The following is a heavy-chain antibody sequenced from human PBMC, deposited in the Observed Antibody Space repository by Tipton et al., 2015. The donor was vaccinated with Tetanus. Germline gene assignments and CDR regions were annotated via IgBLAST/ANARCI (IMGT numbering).Heavy chain of an antibody. V-gene: IGHV4-34*01. Sequence: TLSLTCAVNGGAFSGYYWTWIRRSPGKGLEWIGEINHSGTSNHNPSLKSRVTTSVDTSKNHFFLQLSSVTAADTAVYYCARGRLTYYYGSGSRGWFDPWGQGTPVTVSS. J-gene: IGHJ5*02. D-gene: IGHD3-10*01. CDR2: INHSGTS. CDR3: ARGRLTYYYGSGSRGWFDP. CDR1: GGAFSGYY.